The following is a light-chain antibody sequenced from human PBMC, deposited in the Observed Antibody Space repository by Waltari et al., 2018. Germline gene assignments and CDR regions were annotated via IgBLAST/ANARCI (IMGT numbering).Light chain of an antibody. J-gene: IGLJ1*01. CDR1: SLRTYY. V-gene: IGLV3-19*01. Sequence: SSELTQDPAVSVALGQTVRITCQGDSLRTYYASWYQLKPGKAPVLVIYHRNSRPSGIPDRFSGSSSGNTASLTITGAQAEDEADYYCNSRDSSGNHHYVFGTGTKVTVL. CDR2: HRN. CDR3: NSRDSSGNHHYV.